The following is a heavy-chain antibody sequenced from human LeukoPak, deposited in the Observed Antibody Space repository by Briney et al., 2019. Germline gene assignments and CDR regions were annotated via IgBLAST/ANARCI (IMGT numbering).Heavy chain of an antibody. CDR1: GYTFTSYY. CDR2: INPSGGST. V-gene: IGHV1-46*03. Sequence: ASVKVSCKASGYTFTSYYMHWVRQAPGQGLEWMGIINPSGGSTSYAQKFQGRVTMTRDTSTSTVYMELSGLRSEDTAVYYCARGPYLSYYYDSSGSPGAFDIWGQGTMVTVSS. D-gene: IGHD3-22*01. CDR3: ARGPYLSYYYDSSGSPGAFDI. J-gene: IGHJ3*02.